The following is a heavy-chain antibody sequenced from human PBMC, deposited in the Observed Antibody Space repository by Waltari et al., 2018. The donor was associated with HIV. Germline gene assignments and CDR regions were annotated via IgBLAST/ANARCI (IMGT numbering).Heavy chain of an antibody. V-gene: IGHV1-18*01. CDR2: IRAYKGNT. Sequence: QDQLVQSGAEVKKPGASVKVSCKASGYTFTSYGISWVRQAPGQGLEWMGWIRAYKGNTNYAEQLQGRVTMTTDTSTSTAYMELRSLRSDDTSVYYCAREPPYDILTSYCPPDYWCQGTLVTVSS. CDR3: AREPPYDILTSYCPPDY. CDR1: GYTFTSYG. D-gene: IGHD3-9*01. J-gene: IGHJ4*02.